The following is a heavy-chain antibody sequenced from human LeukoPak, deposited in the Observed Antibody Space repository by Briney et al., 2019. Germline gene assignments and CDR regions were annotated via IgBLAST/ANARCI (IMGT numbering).Heavy chain of an antibody. CDR1: GGSISSSSYY. J-gene: IGHJ6*03. CDR2: IYYSGST. Sequence: SETLSLTCTVSGGSISSSSYYWGWIRQPPGKGLEWIGSIYYSGSTYYNPSLKSRVTISVDTSKNQFSLKLSSVTAADTAVYYCAGGRSRGYYYMDVWGKGTTVTVSS. V-gene: IGHV4-39*01. CDR3: AGGRSRGYYYMDV. D-gene: IGHD3-10*01.